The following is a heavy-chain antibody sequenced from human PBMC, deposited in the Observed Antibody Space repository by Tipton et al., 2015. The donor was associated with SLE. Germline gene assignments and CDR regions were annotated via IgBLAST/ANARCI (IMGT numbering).Heavy chain of an antibody. V-gene: IGHV4-34*01. J-gene: IGHJ4*02. CDR1: GGSFSGYY. Sequence: TLSLTCAVYGGSFSGYYWIWIRQPPGKGLEWIGSIYYSGSTYYNPSLKSRVSISVDRSKNQFSLKLTSVTAADTAVYFCARRASASRPGYYFDYWGQGALVTVSS. CDR2: IYYSGST. CDR3: ARRASASRPGYYFDY. D-gene: IGHD6-6*01.